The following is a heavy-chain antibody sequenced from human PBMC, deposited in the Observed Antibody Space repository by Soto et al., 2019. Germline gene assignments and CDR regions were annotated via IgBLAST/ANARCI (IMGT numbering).Heavy chain of an antibody. CDR3: AIGVEEDSGSGSYGYMAV. D-gene: IGHD3-10*01. CDR1: GYTFSSFD. V-gene: IGHV1-8*01. Sequence: QVQLVQSGAEVRKPGASVKVSCKASGYTFSSFDINWVRQAAGHGLEWMGWMTPNSGHTGYAQKFQGRVTMSGNTSTMTVYRELSSLTSEDTAAYYCAIGVEEDSGSGSYGYMAVGGRGTAFTVS. J-gene: IGHJ6*03. CDR2: MTPNSGHT.